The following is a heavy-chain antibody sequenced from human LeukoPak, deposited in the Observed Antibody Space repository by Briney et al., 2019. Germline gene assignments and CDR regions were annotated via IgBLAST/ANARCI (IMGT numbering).Heavy chain of an antibody. V-gene: IGHV4-39*01. CDR1: GGSISSSSYY. J-gene: IGHJ3*02. D-gene: IGHD3-9*01. CDR3: ARLPPLLRYFDWSDAFDI. Sequence: SENLSLTCTVSGGSISSSSYYWGWIRQPPGKGLEWIGSIYYSGSTYYNPSLKSRVTISVDTSKNQFSLKLSSVTAADTAVYYCARLPPLLRYFDWSDAFDIWGQGTMVTVSS. CDR2: IYYSGST.